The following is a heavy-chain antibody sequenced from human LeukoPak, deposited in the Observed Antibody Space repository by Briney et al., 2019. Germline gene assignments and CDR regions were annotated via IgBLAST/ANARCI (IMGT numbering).Heavy chain of an antibody. V-gene: IGHV3-23*01. CDR3: AKVRCTSSWYNFVDY. J-gene: IGHJ4*02. Sequence: GGCLRLSCAASVFTFSSYAMSWVRQAPGKGLEWGSVISGGGGSTYYADSVKGRFTISRDSSKNTLYLQMNRLRAGDTAVYYCAKVRCTSSWYNFVDYWGQGTLVTVSS. CDR1: VFTFSSYA. D-gene: IGHD6-13*01. CDR2: ISGGGGST.